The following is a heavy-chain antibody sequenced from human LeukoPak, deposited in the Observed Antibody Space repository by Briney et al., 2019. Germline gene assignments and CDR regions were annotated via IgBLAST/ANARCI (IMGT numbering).Heavy chain of an antibody. Sequence: GGSPRLSCAASGFTFRSSVMNWVRQAPGKGLEWVSAISDTGGSTYYADSVRGRFTISRDNSKNTLYLQMNSLRAEDTAVYYCATGSSGWDFDYWGQGTLVTVSS. J-gene: IGHJ4*02. V-gene: IGHV3-23*01. CDR2: ISDTGGST. CDR1: GFTFRSSV. CDR3: ATGSSGWDFDY. D-gene: IGHD6-19*01.